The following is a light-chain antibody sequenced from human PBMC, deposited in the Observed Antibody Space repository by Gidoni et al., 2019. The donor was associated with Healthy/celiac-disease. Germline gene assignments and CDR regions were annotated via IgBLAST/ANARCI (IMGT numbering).Light chain of an antibody. Sequence: QSVLTQPPSVSGAPGQRVTISCTGSSSNIGAGYDLHWYQKLPGTAPNLLIYGNSNRPSGVPDRFSGSKSGTSASLAITGLQAEDEADYYCQSYDSSLSGYVFGGGTKLTVL. CDR3: QSYDSSLSGYV. V-gene: IGLV1-40*01. J-gene: IGLJ2*01. CDR1: SSNIGAGYD. CDR2: GNS.